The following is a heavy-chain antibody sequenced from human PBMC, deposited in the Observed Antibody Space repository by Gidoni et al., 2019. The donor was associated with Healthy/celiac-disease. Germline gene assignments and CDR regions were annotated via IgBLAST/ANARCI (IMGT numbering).Heavy chain of an antibody. CDR1: GCTLSSYS. V-gene: IGHV3-7*01. D-gene: IGHD2-21*01. J-gene: IGHJ4*02. CDR2: IHQDGSGK. Sequence: EVHLVESGGGLVRTGGDLRLSCAASGCTLSSYSMGWVRQAHGKGRVWGVDIHQDGSGKDYVDSLKGRFTISRDNAKNSLYLQMNSLRAEDTAVYYCARDQIYGGGDCYSDYWGQGTLVTVSS. CDR3: ARDQIYGGGDCYSDY.